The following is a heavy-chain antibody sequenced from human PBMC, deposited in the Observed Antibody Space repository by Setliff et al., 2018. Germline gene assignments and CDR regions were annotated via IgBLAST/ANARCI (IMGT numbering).Heavy chain of an antibody. Sequence: SETLSLTCTVSGDSISSHYWSWIRQPPGKGLEWIGYIYYTGSTNYNPSLKSRATISIDTSKDQFSLKLISMTAADTAVYYCARGRNVAARLLDSWGQGTLVTVSS. D-gene: IGHD6-6*01. CDR1: GDSISSHY. V-gene: IGHV4-59*11. CDR2: IYYTGST. CDR3: ARGRNVAARLLDS. J-gene: IGHJ4*02.